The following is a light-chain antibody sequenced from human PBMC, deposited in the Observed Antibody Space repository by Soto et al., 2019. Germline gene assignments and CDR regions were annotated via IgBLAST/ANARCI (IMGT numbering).Light chain of an antibody. CDR2: DAS. V-gene: IGKV3-11*01. J-gene: IGKJ1*01. CDR3: QQRTDRPPWT. CDR1: QSIGLA. Sequence: EIVLTQSPATLSLSPGEIATLSCRPSQSIGLAIAWYQHKPGQAPRLLIFDASQRATGIPARFRGSGSGTDFILSISSLEPEDFSVYYCQQRTDRPPWTFGQGTKVDIK.